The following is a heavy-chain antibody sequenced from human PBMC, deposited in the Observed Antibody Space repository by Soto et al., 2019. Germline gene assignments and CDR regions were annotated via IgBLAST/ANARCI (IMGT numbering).Heavy chain of an antibody. CDR1: GYTFTRSG. CDR3: ARAFGSSGYFRY. D-gene: IGHD3-22*01. CDR2: INAGNGNT. V-gene: IGHV1-3*01. Sequence: ASVKVSCKASGYTFTRSGISWVRQAPGQRLEWMGWINAGNGNTKYSQKFQGRVTITRDTSASTAYMELSSLRSEDTAVYYCARAFGSSGYFRYWGQGTLVTVSS. J-gene: IGHJ4*02.